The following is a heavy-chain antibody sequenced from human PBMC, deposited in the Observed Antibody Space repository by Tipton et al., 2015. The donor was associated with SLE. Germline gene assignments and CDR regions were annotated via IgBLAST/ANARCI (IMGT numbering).Heavy chain of an antibody. D-gene: IGHD1-26*01. CDR2: ISDDGNNN. Sequence: SLRLSCAASGFTFSFYTMHWVRQIPGKGLEWVAIISDDGNNNYIADSVKGRFTISRDNSKNTLYLQLDSLRAEDTAVYYCAREKSGIYYGMDVWGQGTTVTVSS. CDR3: AREKSGIYYGMDV. J-gene: IGHJ6*02. CDR1: GFTFSFYT. V-gene: IGHV3-30-3*01.